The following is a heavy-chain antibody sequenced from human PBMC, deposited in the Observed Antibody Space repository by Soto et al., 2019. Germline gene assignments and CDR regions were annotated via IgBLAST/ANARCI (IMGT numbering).Heavy chain of an antibody. CDR3: ARSSPGYYGMDV. D-gene: IGHD6-6*01. V-gene: IGHV1-69*13. CDR2: IIPIFGTA. CDR1: GGTFSSYA. Sequence: ASVKVSCKASGGTFSSYAISWVRQAPGQGLEWMGGIIPIFGTANYAQKFQGRVTITADESTSTAYMELSSLRSEDTAVYYCARSSPGYYGMDVWGQGTTVTVSS. J-gene: IGHJ6*02.